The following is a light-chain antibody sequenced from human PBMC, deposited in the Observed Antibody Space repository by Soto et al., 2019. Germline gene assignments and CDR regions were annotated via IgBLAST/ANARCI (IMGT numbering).Light chain of an antibody. CDR2: GAS. CDR3: QPYNYWPPGT. CDR1: QSISSN. V-gene: IGKV3-15*01. Sequence: EILMTQSPVTLPVSPGERATLSCRASQSISSNLAWYQQKSGQSPRLLIYGASTRAAGIPARFSGSGSGTEFTLTISTLQSEDFAVYYCQPYNYWPPGTFGQGTKVDIK. J-gene: IGKJ1*01.